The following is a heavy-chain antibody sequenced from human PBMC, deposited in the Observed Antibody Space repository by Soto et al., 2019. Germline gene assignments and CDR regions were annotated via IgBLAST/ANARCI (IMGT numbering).Heavy chain of an antibody. V-gene: IGHV1-18*01. CDR3: ARTSMQSRGYTYGHGGMDV. CDR1: GYSFTRYG. D-gene: IGHD5-18*01. Sequence: ASVKVSCKASGYSFTRYGIVWARQAPGQGLEWMGWINAYNGNTNYAQNLQGRLTLTTDTSTTTAYMELRSLRSNDTAIYYCARTSMQSRGYTYGHGGMDVWGQGTRVTVSS. J-gene: IGHJ6*02. CDR2: INAYNGNT.